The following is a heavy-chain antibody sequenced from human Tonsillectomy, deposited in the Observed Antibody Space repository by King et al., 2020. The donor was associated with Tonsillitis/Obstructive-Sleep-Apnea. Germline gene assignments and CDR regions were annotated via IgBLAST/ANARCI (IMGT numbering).Heavy chain of an antibody. CDR3: ASLYGDYQVGYFDY. Sequence: VQLVESGGGVVQPGRSLRLSCAASGFTFSSYAMHWVRQAPDKGLEWVAVISYYGSNKYYADSVKCRLPISRDNSKNTLYLQMNSLRAEDTAVYYCASLYGDYQVGYFDYWGQGTLVTVSS. CDR2: ISYYGSNK. CDR1: GFTFSSYA. V-gene: IGHV3-30*01. J-gene: IGHJ4*02. D-gene: IGHD4-17*01.